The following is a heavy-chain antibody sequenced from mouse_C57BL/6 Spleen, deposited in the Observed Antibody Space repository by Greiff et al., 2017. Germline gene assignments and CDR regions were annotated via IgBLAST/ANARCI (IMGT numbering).Heavy chain of an antibody. CDR1: GYAFTTYL. Sequence: VKLMESGAELVRPGTSVKVSCKASGYAFTTYLIAWVKQKPGQGLEWIGVINPGSGGTNYNEKFKGKGTLTADKSSSTAYMQLSSLTSEDSAVYFCARDYGYDEGWFAYWGQGTLVTVSA. J-gene: IGHJ3*01. CDR3: ARDYGYDEGWFAY. D-gene: IGHD2-2*01. V-gene: IGHV1-54*01. CDR2: INPGSGGT.